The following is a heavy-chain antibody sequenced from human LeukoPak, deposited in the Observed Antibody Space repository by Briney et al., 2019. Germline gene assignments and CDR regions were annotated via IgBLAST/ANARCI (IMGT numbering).Heavy chain of an antibody. Sequence: GRSLSFYCAASGFTFSSYAMHWVRQAPGQGLEWVAVISYDGSNKYYADSVKGRFTISRDNSKNILYLQMNSLRGDDTALYYCASSGWSYFDYWGQGTLVTVSS. D-gene: IGHD6-19*01. V-gene: IGHV3-30-3*01. CDR1: GFTFSSYA. CDR3: ASSGWSYFDY. J-gene: IGHJ4*02. CDR2: ISYDGSNK.